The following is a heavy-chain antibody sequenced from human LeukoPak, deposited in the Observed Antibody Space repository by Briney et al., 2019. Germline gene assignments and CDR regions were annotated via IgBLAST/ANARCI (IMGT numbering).Heavy chain of an antibody. V-gene: IGHV3-7*01. D-gene: IGHD2-21*02. CDR3: ARDCGGDCYSGLDY. Sequence: PGGSLRLSCGVSGLTFSTYSMNWVRQAPGKGLEWVANIKQDGSEKYYVDSVKGRFTISRDNAKNSLYLQMNSLRAEDTAVYYCARDCGGDCYSGLDYWGQGTLVTVSS. CDR2: IKQDGSEK. J-gene: IGHJ4*02. CDR1: GLTFSTYS.